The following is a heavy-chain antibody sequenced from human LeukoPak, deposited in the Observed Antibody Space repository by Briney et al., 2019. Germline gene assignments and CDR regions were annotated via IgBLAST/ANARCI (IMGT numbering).Heavy chain of an antibody. D-gene: IGHD3-22*01. V-gene: IGHV4-34*01. Sequence: SETLSLTCAVYGGSFSGYYWSWIRQPPGKGLEWIGEINHSGSTNYNPSLKSRVTISVDTSKNQFSLKPSSVTAADTAVYYCARLWEPKVYYYDSSGYYYYFDYWGQGTLVTVSS. CDR1: GGSFSGYY. J-gene: IGHJ4*02. CDR2: INHSGST. CDR3: ARLWEPKVYYYDSSGYYYYFDY.